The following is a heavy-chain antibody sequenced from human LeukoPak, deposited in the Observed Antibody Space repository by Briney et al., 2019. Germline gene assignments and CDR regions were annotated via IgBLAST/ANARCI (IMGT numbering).Heavy chain of an antibody. J-gene: IGHJ4*02. CDR3: ARVYSWPPAIDY. D-gene: IGHD2-15*01. CDR1: GCTFSSYS. V-gene: IGHV3-21*01. Sequence: GGSLRLSCAASGCTFSSYSMNWVRQAPGKGLEWVSSISSSSSYIYYADSVKGRFTISRDNAKNSLYLQMNSLRAEDTAVYYCARVYSWPPAIDYWGQGTLVTVSS. CDR2: ISSSSSYI.